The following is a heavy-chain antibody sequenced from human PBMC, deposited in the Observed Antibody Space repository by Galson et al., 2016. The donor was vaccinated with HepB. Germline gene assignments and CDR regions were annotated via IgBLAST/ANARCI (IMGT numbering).Heavy chain of an antibody. J-gene: IGHJ4*02. Sequence: SVKVSCKASGGTFSSYAINWVRQAPGQGLEWMGGIIPVFGAPNYAQKFQGRVTITADESTSTAYMELSSLRSEDTAVYYCARVISIVGADDSFDYWGQGTLVTVSS. CDR3: ARVISIVGADDSFDY. CDR1: GGTFSSYA. D-gene: IGHD1-26*01. V-gene: IGHV1-69*13. CDR2: IIPVFGAP.